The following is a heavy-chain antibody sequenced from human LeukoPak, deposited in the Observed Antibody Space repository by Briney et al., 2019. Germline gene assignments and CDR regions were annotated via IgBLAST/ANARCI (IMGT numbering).Heavy chain of an antibody. CDR2: IYYSGST. D-gene: IGHD1-26*01. J-gene: IGHJ4*02. CDR1: GGSISSYY. V-gene: IGHV4-59*01. CDR3: ARDRGWELFDY. Sequence: PSETPSLTCTVSGGSISSYYWSWIRQPPGKGLEWIGYIYYSGSTNYNPSLKSRVTISVDTSKNQFSLKLSSVTAADTAVYYCARDRGWELFDYWGQGTLVTVSS.